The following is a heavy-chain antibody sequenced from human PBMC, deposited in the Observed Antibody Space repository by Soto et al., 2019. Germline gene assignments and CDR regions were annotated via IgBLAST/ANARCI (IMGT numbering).Heavy chain of an antibody. J-gene: IGHJ4*02. CDR1: GGSTSSYNFY. CDR3: ASRPSYSGSYSTHDH. CDR2: VYYSGRT. D-gene: IGHD1-26*01. Sequence: QVQLQESGRGLLKPSETLSLTCTVSGGSTSSYNFYWAWIRQPPGQGLEWIGSVYYSGRTYYNPSLKGRVTISIDTSKNQVSLELNSVTAADTAVYYCASRPSYSGSYSTHDHWGPGTLVTVSS. V-gene: IGHV4-39*01.